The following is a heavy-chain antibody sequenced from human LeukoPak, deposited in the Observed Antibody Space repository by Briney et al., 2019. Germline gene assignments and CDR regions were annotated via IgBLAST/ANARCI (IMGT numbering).Heavy chain of an antibody. D-gene: IGHD6-19*01. CDR1: GFTFSSYD. CDR3: SRVGSSGWPNYFDS. Sequence: GGSLRLSCAASGFTFSSYDMHCVRQATGKGLEWVSVIGTSGDTYYAGSVKGRFTISRENAKNSLYLQMNSLTAGDTAVYFCSRVGSSGWPNYFDSWGQGTLVTVSS. J-gene: IGHJ4*02. V-gene: IGHV3-13*04. CDR2: IGTSGDT.